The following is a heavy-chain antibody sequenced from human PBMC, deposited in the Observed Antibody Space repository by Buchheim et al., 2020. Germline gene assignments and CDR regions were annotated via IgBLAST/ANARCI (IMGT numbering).Heavy chain of an antibody. CDR3: ARDPAINYGMDV. CDR1: GFSVSSNY. CDR2: IHSGGTP. V-gene: IGHV3-53*02. Sequence: QLVETGGGLIQPGGSLRLSCAASGFSVSSNYMSWVRQAPGKGLQWVSVIHSGGTPHYADSVKGRFTLSRDNSKKTLYLQMNSLRAEDTAVYYCARDPAINYGMDVWGQGTT. J-gene: IGHJ6*02.